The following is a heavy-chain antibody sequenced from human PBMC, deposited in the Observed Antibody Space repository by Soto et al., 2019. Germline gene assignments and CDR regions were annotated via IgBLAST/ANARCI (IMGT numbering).Heavy chain of an antibody. CDR1: GGSISSSSYY. V-gene: IGHV4-39*01. J-gene: IGHJ5*02. Sequence: PSETLSLTCTVSGGSISSSSYYWGWIRQPPGKGLERIGSIYYSGSTYYNPSLKSRVTISVDTSKNQFSLKLSSVTAADTAVYYCARHAGSGWPKAGWFDPWGHGTLVTVSS. D-gene: IGHD6-19*01. CDR3: ARHAGSGWPKAGWFDP. CDR2: IYYSGST.